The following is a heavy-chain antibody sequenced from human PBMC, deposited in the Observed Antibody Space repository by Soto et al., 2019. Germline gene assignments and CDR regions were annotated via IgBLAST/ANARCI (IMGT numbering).Heavy chain of an antibody. J-gene: IGHJ6*02. Sequence: GGSLRLSCAASGFTFSSYAMNWVRQAPGKGLEWISYISSAGDNILYADSVKGRFTISRDSAKNSLYLQMNSLRDEDTAVYYCAAEGRYSRHSDYGMDVWGQGTTVTVSS. CDR3: AAEGRYSRHSDYGMDV. CDR1: GFTFSSYA. CDR2: ISSAGDNI. D-gene: IGHD6-13*01. V-gene: IGHV3-48*02.